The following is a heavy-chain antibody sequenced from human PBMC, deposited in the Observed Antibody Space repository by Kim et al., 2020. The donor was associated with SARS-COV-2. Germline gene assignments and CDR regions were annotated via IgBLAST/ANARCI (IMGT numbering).Heavy chain of an antibody. Sequence: GGSLRLSCAASGFTFSSYAMSWVRQAPGKGLEWVSVIYSGGSSTYYADSVKGRFTISRDNSKNTLYLQMNSLRAEDTAVYYCAKGQAGMDASPDYWGQGTLVTVSS. CDR2: IYSGGSST. CDR1: GFTFSSYA. V-gene: IGHV3-23*03. CDR3: AKGQAGMDASPDY. D-gene: IGHD1-1*01. J-gene: IGHJ4*02.